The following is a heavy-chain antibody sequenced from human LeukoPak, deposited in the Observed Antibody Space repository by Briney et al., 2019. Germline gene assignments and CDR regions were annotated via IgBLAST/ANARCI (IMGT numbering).Heavy chain of an antibody. D-gene: IGHD2-8*01. CDR2: INPSGGST. Sequence: EASVKVSCKASGYTFTSYYMHWVRQAPGQGLEWMGIINPSGGSTSYAQKFQGRVTMTRDTSTSTVYMELSSLRSEDTAVYYCARDCTNGVCSIPFDYWGQGTLVTVSS. CDR1: GYTFTSYY. J-gene: IGHJ4*02. CDR3: ARDCTNGVCSIPFDY. V-gene: IGHV1-46*01.